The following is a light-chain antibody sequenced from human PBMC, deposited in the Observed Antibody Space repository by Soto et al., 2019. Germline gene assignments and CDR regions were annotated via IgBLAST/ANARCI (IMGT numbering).Light chain of an antibody. CDR2: DAS. Sequence: EIVFTQSPCTLSLSPGERATLSCRASQSVSSYLAWYQQKPGQAPRLLIYDASNRATGIPARFSGSRSGPEFTLTINSLQSEDFAIYYCQPYNNWPLTFGGGTKVDIK. CDR3: QPYNNWPLT. J-gene: IGKJ4*01. V-gene: IGKV3D-15*01. CDR1: QSVSSY.